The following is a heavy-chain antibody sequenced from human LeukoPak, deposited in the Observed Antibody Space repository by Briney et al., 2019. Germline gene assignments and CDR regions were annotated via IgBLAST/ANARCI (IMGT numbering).Heavy chain of an antibody. CDR3: ARASPGTPQY. CDR2: ISNTDDTI. D-gene: IGHD3-10*01. J-gene: IGHJ4*02. Sequence: GGSLRLSCAASGFTFRDNYMTWIRQAPGRGLEWVAYISNTDDTIYYGDSVKGRFTISRDNAKGLLYLQMNSLRVEDTAVYYCARASPGTPQYWGQGTLVTVSS. CDR1: GFTFRDNY. V-gene: IGHV3-11*01.